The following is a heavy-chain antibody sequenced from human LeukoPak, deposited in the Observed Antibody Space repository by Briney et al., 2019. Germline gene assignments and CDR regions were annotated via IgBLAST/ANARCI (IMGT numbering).Heavy chain of an antibody. CDR2: INHSGST. CDR3: ARASITRVAFDI. Sequence: GSLRLSCAASGFTFSSYEVNWIRQPPGKGLEWIGEINHSGSTNYNPSLKSRVTISVDTSKNQFSLKLSSVTAADTAVYYCARASITRVAFDIWGQGTMVTVSS. J-gene: IGHJ3*02. D-gene: IGHD3-10*01. V-gene: IGHV4-34*01. CDR1: GFTFSSYE.